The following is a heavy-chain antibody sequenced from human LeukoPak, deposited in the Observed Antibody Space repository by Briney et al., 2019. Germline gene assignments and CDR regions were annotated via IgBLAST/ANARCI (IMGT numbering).Heavy chain of an antibody. J-gene: IGHJ4*02. Sequence: GGSLRLSCAASGFTFRSYTMHWVRQAPGKGLEWVAVISYDGSNEYYADSVKGRFTISRDNSKNTLYLQMNSLRAEDTAVYYCAKVRYSGYDLGNLDYWGQGTLVTVSS. CDR1: GFTFRSYT. D-gene: IGHD5-12*01. CDR3: AKVRYSGYDLGNLDY. V-gene: IGHV3-30*04. CDR2: ISYDGSNE.